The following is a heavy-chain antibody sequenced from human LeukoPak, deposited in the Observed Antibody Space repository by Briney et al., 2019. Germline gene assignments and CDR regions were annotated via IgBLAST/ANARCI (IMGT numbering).Heavy chain of an antibody. CDR1: GYTFTSYD. J-gene: IGHJ3*02. Sequence: ASVTVSCKASGYTFTSYDINWVRQATGQGLEWMGWMNPNSGNTGYAQKFQGRVTMTRNTSISTAYKELSSLRSEDTAVYYCARGSETIFGVVIIADAFDIWGQGTMVTVSS. CDR3: ARGSETIFGVVIIADAFDI. V-gene: IGHV1-8*01. CDR2: MNPNSGNT. D-gene: IGHD3-3*01.